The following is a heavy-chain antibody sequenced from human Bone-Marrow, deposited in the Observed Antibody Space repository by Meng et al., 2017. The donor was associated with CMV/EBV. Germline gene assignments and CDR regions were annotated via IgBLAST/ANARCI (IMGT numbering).Heavy chain of an antibody. CDR3: SRPITIFGVGVDAFDI. V-gene: IGHV4-34*01. D-gene: IGHD3-3*01. Sequence: SETLSLTRAVYGGSFSGYYWSWIRQPPGKGLEWIGEINHSGSTNYNPSLKSRVTISVDTSKKQFSLKLSSVTAADTAVYYCSRPITIFGVGVDAFDIWGQGTMVTVSS. J-gene: IGHJ3*02. CDR2: INHSGST. CDR1: GGSFSGYY.